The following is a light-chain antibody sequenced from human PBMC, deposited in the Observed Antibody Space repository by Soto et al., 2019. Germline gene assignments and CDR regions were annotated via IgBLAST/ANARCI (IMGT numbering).Light chain of an antibody. J-gene: IGLJ3*02. CDR3: QSYDSSLSGWV. CDR2: GNI. V-gene: IGLV1-40*01. Sequence: QSVLTQPPSVSGAPGQRVTISCTGSSSNIGGGYDVHWYQQLPGTAPKLLVYGNINRPSRVPDRFSGYKSDTSASLAITGLQAEDEADYYCQSYDSSLSGWVFGGGTKLTVL. CDR1: SSNIGGGYD.